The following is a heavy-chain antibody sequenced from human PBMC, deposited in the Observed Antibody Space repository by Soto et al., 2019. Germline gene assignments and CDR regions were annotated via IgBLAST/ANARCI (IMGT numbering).Heavy chain of an antibody. CDR3: ARNGNFYDSGGSRDY. J-gene: IGHJ4*02. Sequence: DVQLVESGGDVVKAGGSLRLSCVGSGFTFSSYNMHWVHQAPGKGLEWVSSISASSTYIHYADSVKGRFTISRDNANNSLYLHMNSLRAADTAVYYCARNGNFYDSGGSRDYWGQGTLVTVSS. D-gene: IGHD3-22*01. CDR2: ISASSTYI. V-gene: IGHV3-21*01. CDR1: GFTFSSYN.